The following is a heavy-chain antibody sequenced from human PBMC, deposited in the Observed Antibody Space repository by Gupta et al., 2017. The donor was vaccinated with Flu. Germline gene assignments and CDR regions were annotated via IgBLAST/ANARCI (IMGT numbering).Heavy chain of an antibody. V-gene: IGHV2-5*02. CDR1: GFSLSTSGVG. J-gene: IGHJ3*02. CDR2: IYWDDDK. CDR3: AHRPVGIAAPSDAFDI. Sequence: QITLKESGPTLVKPTQTLTLTCTFSGFSLSTSGVGVGWIRQPPGKALEWLALIYWDDDKRYSPSLKSRLTITKDTSKNQVVLTMTNMDPVDTATYYCAHRPVGIAAPSDAFDIWGQGTMVTVSS. D-gene: IGHD6-13*01.